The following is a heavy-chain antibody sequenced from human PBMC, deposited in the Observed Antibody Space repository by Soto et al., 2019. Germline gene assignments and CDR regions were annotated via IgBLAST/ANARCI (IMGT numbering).Heavy chain of an antibody. CDR2: IYYSGST. CDR3: ARVNYHDSSNLLGY. J-gene: IGHJ4*02. V-gene: IGHV4-30-4*08. Sequence: TSETLSLTCTVSGGSISSGDYYWSWIRQPPGKGLEWIGYIYYSGSTYYNPSLKSRVTISVDTSKNQFSLKLSSVTAIDTALYYGARVNYHDSSNLLGYWGQGPLVTVPQ. CDR1: GGSISSGDYY. D-gene: IGHD3-22*01.